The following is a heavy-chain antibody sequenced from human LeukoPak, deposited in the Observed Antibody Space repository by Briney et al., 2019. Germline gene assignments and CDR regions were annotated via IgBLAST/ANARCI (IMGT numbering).Heavy chain of an antibody. V-gene: IGHV3-11*01. Sequence: GGSLRLSCAASGFTFSDYYMSWIRQAPGKGLEWVSYISSSGSTIYYADSVKGRFTISRDNAKNSPYLQMNSLRAEDTAVYYCARLPITVFGMIIGGDYWGQGTLVTVSS. J-gene: IGHJ4*02. CDR3: ARLPITVFGMIIGGDY. CDR2: ISSSGSTI. D-gene: IGHD3-3*01. CDR1: GFTFSDYY.